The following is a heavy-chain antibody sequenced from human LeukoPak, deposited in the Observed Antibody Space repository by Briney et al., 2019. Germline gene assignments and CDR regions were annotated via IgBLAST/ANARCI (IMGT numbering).Heavy chain of an antibody. J-gene: IGHJ4*02. Sequence: PGRSLRLSCATSGFTFTIYWMSWVRQAPGKGLEWVANIKQDESEKYYVDSVKGRFTISRDNAKNSLYLQMNSLRAEDTAVYYCARDSHYDRSGYYSYWGQGTLVTVSS. CDR2: IKQDESEK. D-gene: IGHD3-22*01. CDR3: ARDSHYDRSGYYSY. CDR1: GFTFTIYW. V-gene: IGHV3-7*01.